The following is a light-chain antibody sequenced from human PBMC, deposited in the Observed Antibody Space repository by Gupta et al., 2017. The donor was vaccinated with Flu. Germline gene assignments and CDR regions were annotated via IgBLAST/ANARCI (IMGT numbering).Light chain of an antibody. J-gene: IGKJ1*01. V-gene: IGKV1-5*03. Sequence: DIQMTQSPSTLSASVGDRVTITCRASQSISSWLAWYQQKPGKAPKLLIYKASSLESGVPSRLSGSGSGTECKLTISSLHPDDFATYYCQQYNSYSPWAFGQGTKVEIK. CDR1: QSISSW. CDR3: QQYNSYSPWA. CDR2: KAS.